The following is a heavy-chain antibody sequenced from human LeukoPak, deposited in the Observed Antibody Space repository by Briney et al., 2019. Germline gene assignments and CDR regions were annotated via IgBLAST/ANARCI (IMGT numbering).Heavy chain of an antibody. J-gene: IGHJ4*02. V-gene: IGHV3-11*01. CDR2: ISSSGSTI. CDR3: ARDWRAGGLQLRPVDY. D-gene: IGHD5-24*01. Sequence: GGSLRLSCAASGFTFSDYYMSWIRQAPGKGLEWVSYISSSGSTIYYADSVKGRFTISRDNAKNSLYLQMNSLRAEDTAVYYCARDWRAGGLQLRPVDYWGQGTLVTVSS. CDR1: GFTFSDYY.